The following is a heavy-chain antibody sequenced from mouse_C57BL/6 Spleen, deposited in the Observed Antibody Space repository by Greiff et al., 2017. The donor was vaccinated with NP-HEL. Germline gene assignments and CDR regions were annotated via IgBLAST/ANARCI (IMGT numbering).Heavy chain of an antibody. CDR3: ARLGHYYGSTAWFAY. Sequence: EVQGVESGGGLVQPGGSLSLSCAASGFTFTDYYMSWVRQPPGKALEWLGFIRNKANGYTTEYSASVKGRLTISRDNSQSILYLQMNALRAEDRATYYCARLGHYYGSTAWFAYWGQGTLGTVSA. D-gene: IGHD1-1*01. V-gene: IGHV7-3*01. CDR2: IRNKANGYTT. J-gene: IGHJ3*01. CDR1: GFTFTDYY.